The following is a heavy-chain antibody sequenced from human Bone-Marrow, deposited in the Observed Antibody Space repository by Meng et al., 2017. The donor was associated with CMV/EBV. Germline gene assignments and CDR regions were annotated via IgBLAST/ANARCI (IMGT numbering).Heavy chain of an antibody. CDR2: IYYSGST. V-gene: IGHV4-39*01. D-gene: IGHD3-3*01. J-gene: IGHJ6*02. CDR3: ARQPATIFGVVINYNYYGMDV. Sequence: SETLSLTCTVSGGSISSSSYYWGWIRQPPGKGLEWIGSIYYSGSTYYNPSLKSRVTISVDTSKNQFSLKLSSVTDADTAVYYCARQPATIFGVVINYNYYGMDVWGQGTTVTVSS. CDR1: GGSISSSSYY.